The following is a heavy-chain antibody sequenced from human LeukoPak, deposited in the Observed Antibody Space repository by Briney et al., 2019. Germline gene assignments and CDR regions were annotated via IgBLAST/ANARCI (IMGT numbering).Heavy chain of an antibody. CDR3: ARDGTAAGLYFDL. J-gene: IGHJ4*01. Sequence: GGSLRLSCGVSGFTFSSYWVNWVRQAPGKGLEWVASIKQDGGEKSYVDSVKGRFTISRDNAKNSLYLQMSGLRAEDTAVYYCARDGTAAGLYFDLWGQGTLVTVSS. V-gene: IGHV3-7*01. CDR2: IKQDGGEK. CDR1: GFTFSSYW. D-gene: IGHD6-13*01.